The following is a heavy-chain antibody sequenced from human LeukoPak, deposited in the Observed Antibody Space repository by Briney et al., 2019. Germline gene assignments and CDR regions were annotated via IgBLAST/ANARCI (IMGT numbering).Heavy chain of an antibody. CDR3: ARGSLDNYYYYGMDV. J-gene: IGHJ6*02. CDR2: ISSSGSTI. CDR1: GFTFSSYE. Sequence: GGSLRLSCAASGFTFSSYEMNWVRQAPGKGLEWVSYISSSGSTIYYADSVKGRFTISRDNAKNSLYLQMNSLRAEDTAVYYCARGSLDNYYYYGMDVWGQGTTVTVSS. D-gene: IGHD3-9*01. V-gene: IGHV3-48*03.